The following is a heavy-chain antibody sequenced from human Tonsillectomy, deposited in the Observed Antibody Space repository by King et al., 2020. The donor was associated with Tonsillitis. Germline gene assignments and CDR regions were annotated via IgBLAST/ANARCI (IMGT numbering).Heavy chain of an antibody. V-gene: IGHV4-34*01. D-gene: IGHD3-10*01. CDR1: GGSFSGYY. CDR2: INHSGST. CDR3: ARDGRAHYYYGSGSYYKRSRAFDI. J-gene: IGHJ3*02. Sequence: VQLPQWGAGLLKPSETLSLTCAVYGGSFSGYYWNWIRQPPGKGLEWIGEINHSGSTNYNPFLKSRVTISVDTSKNQFSLKLSSVTAADTAVYYCARDGRAHYYYGSGSYYKRSRAFDIWGQGTMVTVSS.